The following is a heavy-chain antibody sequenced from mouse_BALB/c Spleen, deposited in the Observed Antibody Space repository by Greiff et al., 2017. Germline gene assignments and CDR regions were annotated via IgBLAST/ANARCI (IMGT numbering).Heavy chain of an antibody. V-gene: IGHV1S56*01. CDR1: GYTFTSYY. CDR3: AREDGNYAMDY. Sequence: VQLVESGPELVKPGASVRISCKASGYTFTSYYIHWVKQRPGQGLEWIGWIYPGNVNTKYNEKFKGKATLTADKSSSTAYMQLSSLTSEDSAVYFCAREDGNYAMDYWGQGTSVTVSS. CDR2: IYPGNVNT. D-gene: IGHD2-1*01. J-gene: IGHJ4*01.